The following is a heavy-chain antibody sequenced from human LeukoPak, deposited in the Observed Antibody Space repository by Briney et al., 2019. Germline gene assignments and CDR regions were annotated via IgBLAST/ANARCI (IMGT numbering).Heavy chain of an antibody. D-gene: IGHD2-2*01. J-gene: IGHJ4*02. Sequence: GGSLILSCATSGFTFSIYAMTWVRQAPGKGLEWVSTISGSGGSTYYADSVKGRFTISRDNSKNTLFLQMNSLRAEDTALYYCAKDLKEGFCSTTSCYGIDSWGQGTLVTVSS. CDR3: AKDLKEGFCSTTSCYGIDS. CDR1: GFTFSIYA. V-gene: IGHV3-23*01. CDR2: ISGSGGST.